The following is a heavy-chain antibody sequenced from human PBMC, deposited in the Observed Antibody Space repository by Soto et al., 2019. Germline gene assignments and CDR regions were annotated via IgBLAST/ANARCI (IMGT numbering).Heavy chain of an antibody. D-gene: IGHD6-19*01. CDR2: IYYSGST. J-gene: IGHJ4*02. Sequence: QVQLQESGPGLVKPSQTLSLTCTVSGGSISSGDYYWSWIRQPPGKGLEWIGYIYYSGSTYYNPSLKSRVTISVDTSKTQCSLKLSSVTAADTAVYYCAKQWLVQPWFDYWGQGTLVTVSS. CDR1: GGSISSGDYY. V-gene: IGHV4-30-4*01. CDR3: AKQWLVQPWFDY.